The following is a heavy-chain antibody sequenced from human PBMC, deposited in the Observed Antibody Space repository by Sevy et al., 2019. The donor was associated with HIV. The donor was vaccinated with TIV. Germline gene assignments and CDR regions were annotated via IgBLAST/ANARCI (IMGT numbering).Heavy chain of an antibody. J-gene: IGHJ4*02. CDR3: ARVKRDGEVPAAIRPDY. D-gene: IGHD2-2*02. CDR2: ISSSSSYI. V-gene: IGHV3-21*01. CDR1: GFTFSSYS. Sequence: GESLKISCAASGFTFSSYSMNWVRQAPGKGLEWVSSISSSSSYIYYADSVKGRFTISRDNAKNSLYLQMNSLRAEDTAVYYCARVKRDGEVPAAIRPDYWGQGTLVTVSS.